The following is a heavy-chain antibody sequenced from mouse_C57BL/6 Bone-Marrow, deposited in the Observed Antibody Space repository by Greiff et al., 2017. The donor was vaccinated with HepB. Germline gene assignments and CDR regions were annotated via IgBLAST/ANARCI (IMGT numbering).Heavy chain of an antibody. CDR3: ARMGYYGSSYWFAY. CDR1: GYTFTSYW. CDR2: IDPSDSYT. V-gene: IGHV1-50*01. J-gene: IGHJ3*01. D-gene: IGHD1-1*01. Sequence: QVQLQQPGAELVKPGASVKLSCKASGYTFTSYWMQWVKQRPGQGLEWIGEIDPSDSYTNYNQKFKGKATLTVDTSSSTAYMQLSSLTSEDSAVYYGARMGYYGSSYWFAYWGQGTLVTVSA.